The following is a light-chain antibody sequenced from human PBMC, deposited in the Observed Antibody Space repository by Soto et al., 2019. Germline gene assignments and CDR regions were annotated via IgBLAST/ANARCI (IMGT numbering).Light chain of an antibody. CDR3: QQYGSSPPSST. CDR2: GAS. CDR1: QRVSSGY. J-gene: IGKJ5*01. Sequence: EVVLTQSPGTLSLSPGERATLSCRASQRVSSGYLAWYQQKPGQAPRLLIYGASSRATGIPDRFSGRGSGTDFTLTISRLEPEDFGVYYCQQYGSSPPSSTFGQGTRLEIK. V-gene: IGKV3-20*01.